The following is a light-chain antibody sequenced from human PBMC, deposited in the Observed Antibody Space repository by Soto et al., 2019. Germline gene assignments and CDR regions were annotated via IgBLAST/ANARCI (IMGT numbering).Light chain of an antibody. CDR2: AAS. CDR3: QQYETFSGT. CDR1: QIVSGW. Sequence: IQITQSPSALSASVGDTVTVTCRASQIVSGWLAWYQQKPGEAPKLLIYAASALPRGVPSRFSGSGSGTKFTLTIASLQPDDFATYYCQQYETFSGTFGPGTKVDIK. J-gene: IGKJ1*01. V-gene: IGKV1-5*01.